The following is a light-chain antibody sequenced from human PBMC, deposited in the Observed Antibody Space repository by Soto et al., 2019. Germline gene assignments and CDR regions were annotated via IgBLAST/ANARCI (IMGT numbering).Light chain of an antibody. V-gene: IGLV2-23*02. J-gene: IGLJ3*02. CDR2: EVN. CDR1: SNDVGSYNL. CDR3: CSDAGTEV. Sequence: QSALTQPASVSGSPGQSITISCTGTSNDVGSYNLVSWYQQHPGKAPKLMIYEVNKRPSGVSNRFSGSKSGNTASLTISGLQAEDEADYCCCSDAGTEVFGGGTKLTVL.